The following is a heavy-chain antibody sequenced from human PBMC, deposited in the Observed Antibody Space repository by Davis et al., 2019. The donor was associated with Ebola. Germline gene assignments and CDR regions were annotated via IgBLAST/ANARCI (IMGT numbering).Heavy chain of an antibody. CDR3: ARAGGYNNWFDP. D-gene: IGHD3-22*01. J-gene: IGHJ5*02. Sequence: MPGGSLRLSCAVSGGSISSYYWSWIRQPPGKGLEWIGYIYYSGSTNYNPSLKSRVTISVDTSKNQFSLKLSSVTAADTVVYYCARAGGYNNWFDPWGQGTLVTVSS. CDR1: GGSISSYY. CDR2: IYYSGST. V-gene: IGHV4-59*12.